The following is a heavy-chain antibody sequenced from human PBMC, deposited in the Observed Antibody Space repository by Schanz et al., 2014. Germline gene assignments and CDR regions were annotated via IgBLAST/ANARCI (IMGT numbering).Heavy chain of an antibody. V-gene: IGHV3-74*01. CDR2: INSVGSNT. CDR1: GFTFSSHW. D-gene: IGHD2-2*01. J-gene: IGHJ4*02. CDR3: ARESSNDIVLVPGAVFDH. Sequence: EVQLVQSGGGLVQPGGSLRLSCAASGFTFSSHWMHWVRQDPGKGLVWVARINSVGSNTDYADSVRGRFTISRDNSKNTVYLQMNSLRPGDTAVYYCARESSNDIVLVPGAVFDHWGQGILVTGSS.